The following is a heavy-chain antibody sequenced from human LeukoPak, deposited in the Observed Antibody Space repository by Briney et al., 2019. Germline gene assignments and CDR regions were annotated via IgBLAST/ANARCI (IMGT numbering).Heavy chain of an antibody. CDR3: ARDLFTYSSSWYVPYDY. CDR1: GFTFSPYS. Sequence: PGGSLRLSCVVSGFTFSPYSMNWVRQAPGKGLEWVSYISSSSTTIYYADSVKGRFTISRDNAKNSLYLQMNSLRDEDTAVYYCARDLFTYSSSWYVPYDYWGQGTLVTVSS. V-gene: IGHV3-48*02. CDR2: ISSSSTTI. D-gene: IGHD6-13*01. J-gene: IGHJ4*02.